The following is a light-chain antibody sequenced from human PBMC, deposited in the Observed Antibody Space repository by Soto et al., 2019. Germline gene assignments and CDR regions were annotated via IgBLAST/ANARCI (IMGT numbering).Light chain of an antibody. V-gene: IGKV1-39*01. J-gene: IGKJ4*01. CDR2: AAS. CDR1: QGISSY. Sequence: DIQMTQSPASLSASVGDRVNITCRASQGISSYLNWYQQKPGKAPKLLIYAASSLQSGVPSRFSGSGSGTELTLTIDSLQPDDFATFYCQQYSTYPLTFGGGTKVDIK. CDR3: QQYSTYPLT.